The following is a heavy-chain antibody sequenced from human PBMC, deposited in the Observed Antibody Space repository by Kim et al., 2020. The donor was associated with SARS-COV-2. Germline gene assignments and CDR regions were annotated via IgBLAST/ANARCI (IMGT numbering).Heavy chain of an antibody. Sequence: ASVKVSCKASGYTFTSYGISWVRQAPGQGLEWMGWISAYNGNTNYAQKLQGRVTMTTDTSTSTAYMELRSLRSDDTAVYYCARSQDQLAVAGGVFDYWGQGTLVTVSS. V-gene: IGHV1-18*01. D-gene: IGHD6-19*01. CDR2: ISAYNGNT. J-gene: IGHJ4*02. CDR3: ARSQDQLAVAGGVFDY. CDR1: GYTFTSYG.